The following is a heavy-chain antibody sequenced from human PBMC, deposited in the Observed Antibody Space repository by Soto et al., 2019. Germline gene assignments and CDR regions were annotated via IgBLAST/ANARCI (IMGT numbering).Heavy chain of an antibody. CDR3: AKDVAATL. Sequence: PGGSLRISCAASGFTFSSYAMSWVRQAPGKGLEWVSAISGSGGSTYYADSVKGRFTISRDNSGNMLFLQMNGLGADDAAVYYCAKDVAATLWGQGALVTVSS. V-gene: IGHV3-23*01. CDR1: GFTFSSYA. CDR2: ISGSGGST. D-gene: IGHD6-13*01. J-gene: IGHJ4*02.